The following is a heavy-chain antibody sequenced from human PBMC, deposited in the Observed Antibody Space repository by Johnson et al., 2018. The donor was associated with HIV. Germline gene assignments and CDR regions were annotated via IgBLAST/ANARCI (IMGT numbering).Heavy chain of an antibody. D-gene: IGHD5-12*01. CDR1: GFTFSSYA. CDR2: ISGSGGST. CDR3: TTDEYSGYGGAFDI. V-gene: IGHV3-23*04. J-gene: IGHJ3*02. Sequence: MLLVESGGGVVQPGRSLRLSCAASGFTFSSYAMSWVRQAPGKGLEWVSAISGSGGSTYYADSVKGRFTISRDNSKNSLYLQMDSLRAEDTAVYYCTTDEYSGYGGAFDIWGQGTMVTVSS.